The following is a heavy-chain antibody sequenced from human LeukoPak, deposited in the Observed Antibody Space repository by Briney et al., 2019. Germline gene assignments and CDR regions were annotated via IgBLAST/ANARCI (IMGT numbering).Heavy chain of an antibody. CDR2: ITSSSRTI. D-gene: IGHD3-22*01. V-gene: IGHV3-48*04. CDR3: ARDIVYYDSSGYEEFDY. J-gene: IGHJ4*02. Sequence: PGGSLRLSCAASGFTFSSYSMNWVRQAPGKGLEWISYITSSSRTIWYADSVKGRFTISRDNAKNSLYLQMNSLRAEDTAVYYYARDIVYYDSSGYEEFDYWGQGTLVTVSS. CDR1: GFTFSSYS.